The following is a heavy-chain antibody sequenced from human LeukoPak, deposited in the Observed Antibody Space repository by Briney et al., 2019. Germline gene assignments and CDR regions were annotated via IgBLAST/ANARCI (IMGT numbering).Heavy chain of an antibody. CDR2: IYSGGST. J-gene: IGHJ4*02. D-gene: IGHD5-12*01. CDR3: ASATRDIVATVYFDY. Sequence: GGSLRLSCAASGFTFDGYAMHWVRQVPGKGLEWVSVIYSGGSTYYADSVKGRFTISRDNSKNTLYLQMNSLRAEDTAVYYCASATRDIVATVYFDYWGQGTLVTVSS. CDR1: GFTFDGYA. V-gene: IGHV3-66*01.